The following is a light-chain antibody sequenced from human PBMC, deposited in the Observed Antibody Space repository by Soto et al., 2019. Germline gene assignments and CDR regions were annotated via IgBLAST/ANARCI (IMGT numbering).Light chain of an antibody. CDR3: QQYYSHWT. Sequence: DIQMTQYPSTLSASVGDRVIITCRASQSISSWLAWYQQKPGKAPKLLISKASNLESGVPSRFSGSGSGTEFTLTVSSLQPDDFATYYCQQYYSHWTFGQGTKVEIK. CDR1: QSISSW. J-gene: IGKJ1*01. CDR2: KAS. V-gene: IGKV1-5*03.